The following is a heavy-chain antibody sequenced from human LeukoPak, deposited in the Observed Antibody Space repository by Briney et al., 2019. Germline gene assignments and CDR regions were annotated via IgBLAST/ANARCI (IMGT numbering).Heavy chain of an antibody. D-gene: IGHD2-15*01. CDR1: GGSINYYY. CDR2: IHSSGNT. Sequence: SETLSLTCTVSGGSINYYYWNWIRQPPGKGLEWIGYIHSSGNTRYNPSLRSRVTMSVETSKNQFSLRLPSVTPADTAVYYCARVGRYCSGGSCYGENWFDPWGQGTLVTVSS. V-gene: IGHV4-59*01. J-gene: IGHJ5*02. CDR3: ARVGRYCSGGSCYGENWFDP.